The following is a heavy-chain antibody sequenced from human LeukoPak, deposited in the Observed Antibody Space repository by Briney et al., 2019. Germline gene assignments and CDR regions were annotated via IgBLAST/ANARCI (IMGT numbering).Heavy chain of an antibody. V-gene: IGHV1-8*01. CDR1: GYTFTSYD. CDR3: ARAQTTYYYDSSGYFSYYYYGMDV. CDR2: MNPNSGNT. Sequence: VASVKVSCKASGYTFTSYDINWVRQATGQGLEWMGWMNPNSGNTGYAQKFQGRVTMTRNTSISTAYMELSSLRSEDTAVYYCARAQTTYYYDSSGYFSYYYYGMDVWGQGTTVTVSS. J-gene: IGHJ6*02. D-gene: IGHD3-22*01.